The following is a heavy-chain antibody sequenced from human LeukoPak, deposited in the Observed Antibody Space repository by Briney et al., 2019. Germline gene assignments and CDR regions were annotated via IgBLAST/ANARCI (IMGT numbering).Heavy chain of an antibody. Sequence: PSETLSLTCTVSGGSLSSGGYYWSWIRQPPGKGLEWIGYIYHSGSTYYNPSLKSRVTISVDTSKNQFSLKLSSVTAADTAVYYCARDYYDSSGYYYAFNDAFDIWGQGTMVTVSS. CDR2: IYHSGST. D-gene: IGHD3-22*01. CDR3: ARDYYDSSGYYYAFNDAFDI. V-gene: IGHV4-30-2*01. J-gene: IGHJ3*02. CDR1: GGSLSSGGYY.